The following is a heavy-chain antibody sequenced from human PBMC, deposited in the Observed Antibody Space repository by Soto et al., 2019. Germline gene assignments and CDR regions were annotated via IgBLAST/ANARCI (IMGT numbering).Heavy chain of an antibody. D-gene: IGHD2-15*01. CDR2: IYKSATT. CDR3: ARGRYCLTGRCFPNWFDS. V-gene: IGHV4-30-4*01. J-gene: IGHJ5*01. Sequence: SETLSLTCSVSGDSISTVDYFWAWIRQPPGRALEYIGYIYKSATTYYNPSFEGRVAISLDTSKSHFSLNVTSVTAADTAVYFCARGRYCLTGRCFPNWFDSWGQGTLVTVSS. CDR1: GDSISTVDYF.